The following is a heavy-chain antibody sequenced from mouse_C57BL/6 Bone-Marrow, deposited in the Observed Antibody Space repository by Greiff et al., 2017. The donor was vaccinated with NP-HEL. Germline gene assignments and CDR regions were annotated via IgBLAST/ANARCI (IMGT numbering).Heavy chain of an antibody. CDR1: GFNIKDDY. Sequence: EVQLVESGAELVRPGASVKLSCTASGFNIKDDYMHWVKQRPEQGLEWIGWIDPENGDTEYASKFQGKATITADTSSNTAYLQLSSLTSEDTAVYYCTTEVYSNFSYWGQGTLVTVSA. D-gene: IGHD2-5*01. CDR3: TTEVYSNFSY. J-gene: IGHJ3*01. V-gene: IGHV14-4*01. CDR2: IDPENGDT.